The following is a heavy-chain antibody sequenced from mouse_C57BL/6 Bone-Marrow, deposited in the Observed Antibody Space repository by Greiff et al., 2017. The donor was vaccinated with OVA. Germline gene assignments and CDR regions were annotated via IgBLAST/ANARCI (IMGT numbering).Heavy chain of an antibody. CDR3: ARGTGFDY. V-gene: IGHV1-31*01. CDR1: GYSFTGYY. Sequence: VQLPQSGPELVKPGASVTISCKASGYSFTGYYLPWVKPSHGNILEWICYIYPLNGVSSYNQKFKGKATLTVDKSSSTAYIGLRSLTSEASAVYSCARGTGFDYWGRGTTLTVSS. D-gene: IGHD3-3*01. CDR2: IYPLNGVS. J-gene: IGHJ2*01.